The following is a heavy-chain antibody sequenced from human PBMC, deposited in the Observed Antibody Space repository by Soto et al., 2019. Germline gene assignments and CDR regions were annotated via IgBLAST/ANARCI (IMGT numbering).Heavy chain of an antibody. CDR3: GRDGDGSGRTDYQY. D-gene: IGHD6-19*01. V-gene: IGHV6-1*01. Sequence: SQTLSLTCAISGDSVSSTSAAWNWIRQSPSRGLEWLGRTYYRSKWFSEYALSMKSRLTISADASRNQFSLQLNSVTLEDTAVYYWGRDGDGSGRTDYQYWGQGTLVSVAS. J-gene: IGHJ4*02. CDR1: GDSVSSTSAA. CDR2: TYYRSKWFS.